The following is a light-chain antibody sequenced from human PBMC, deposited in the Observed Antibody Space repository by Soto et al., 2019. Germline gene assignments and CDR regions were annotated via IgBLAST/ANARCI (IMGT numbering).Light chain of an antibody. Sequence: DLQMTQSPSSLSASVGDRVTITCRASQSITTYLNWYQQKPGKAPKILIYAASSLESGVPSRFSGSGSETDFTLTISSLQPDDSATYYCQQSSSTPVTFGQGTKVEVK. J-gene: IGKJ1*01. CDR1: QSITTY. V-gene: IGKV1-39*01. CDR2: AAS. CDR3: QQSSSTPVT.